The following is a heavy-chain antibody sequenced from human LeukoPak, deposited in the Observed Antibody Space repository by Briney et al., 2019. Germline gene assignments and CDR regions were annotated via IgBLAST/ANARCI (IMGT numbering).Heavy chain of an antibody. CDR1: GFTFSSYA. Sequence: QAGGSLRLSCAASGFTFSSYAMSWVRQAPGKGLEWVSAISGSGGSTYYADSVKGRFTISRDNFKNTLYLQMNSLRAEDTAVYYCAKDPTTNYYDSSGYGYFDDWGQGTLVTVSS. CDR3: AKDPTTNYYDSSGYGYFDD. V-gene: IGHV3-23*01. J-gene: IGHJ4*02. D-gene: IGHD3-22*01. CDR2: ISGSGGST.